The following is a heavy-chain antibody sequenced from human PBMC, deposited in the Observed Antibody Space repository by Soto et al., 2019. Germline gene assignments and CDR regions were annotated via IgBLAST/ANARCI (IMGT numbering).Heavy chain of an antibody. CDR3: TRGGDAYKNGH. J-gene: IGHJ4*02. CDR1: GGSMTSSNC. CDR2: IHYSGST. V-gene: IGHV4-59*01. D-gene: IGHD2-21*01. Sequence: PSETLSLTCTVSGGSMTSSNCWNWIRQPPGKGLEWIGFIHYSGSTNYNPSLKSRVTMSVDTSKNQFSLKLTSVNAADTAVYYCTRGGDAYKNGHWGQGTLVTVSS.